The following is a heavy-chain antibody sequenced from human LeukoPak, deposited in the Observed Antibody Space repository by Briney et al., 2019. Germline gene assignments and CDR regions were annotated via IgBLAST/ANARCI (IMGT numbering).Heavy chain of an antibody. CDR3: ARDYRDSSGSYPDY. D-gene: IGHD6-19*01. CDR1: GFTFSRYW. V-gene: IGHV3-74*01. Sequence: GGSLRLSCAASGFTFSRYWMHWVRQAPGKGLVWVSRIKSDGSSTSYADSVKGRFTISRDNAKNTLYLQMNSLRAEDTAVYYCARDYRDSSGSYPDYWGQGTLVTVSS. CDR2: IKSDGSST. J-gene: IGHJ4*02.